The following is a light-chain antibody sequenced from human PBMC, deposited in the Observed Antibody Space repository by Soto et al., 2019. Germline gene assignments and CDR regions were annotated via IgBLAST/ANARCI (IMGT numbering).Light chain of an antibody. J-gene: IGLJ3*02. CDR1: NIGVRR. Sequence: SYELTPAHSVSVAPGQTASITCGANNIGVRRVHWHQKKPGQAPVLGVYDDDARPSGIPGRFSGSNSGNTATLTITRVEAGDEADYYCQVWDDSRDQQVFGGGTKVTVL. V-gene: IGLV3-21*02. CDR3: QVWDDSRDQQV. CDR2: DDD.